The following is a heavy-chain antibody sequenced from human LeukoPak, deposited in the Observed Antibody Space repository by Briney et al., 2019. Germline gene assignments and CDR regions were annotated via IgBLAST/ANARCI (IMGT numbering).Heavy chain of an antibody. CDR3: ARTPSTWYPYFDY. CDR1: GYSFTGYY. Sequence: ASVKVSCKASGYSFTGYYMHWVRQAPGQGLGWMGWINPNSGGTNYAQKFQGRVTMTRDTSISTAYMELSRRRSDDTAVYYCARTPSTWYPYFDYWGQGTLVTLSS. J-gene: IGHJ4*02. CDR2: INPNSGGT. D-gene: IGHD6-13*01. V-gene: IGHV1-2*02.